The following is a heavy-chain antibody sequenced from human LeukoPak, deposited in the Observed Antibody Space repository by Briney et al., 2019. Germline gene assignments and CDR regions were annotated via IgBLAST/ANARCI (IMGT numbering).Heavy chain of an antibody. CDR1: GFPFSKYT. D-gene: IGHD6-25*01. J-gene: IGHJ5*02. V-gene: IGHV3-21*04. Sequence: GGSLRLSCAASGFPFSKYTMNWVRRAPGKGLEWVSLITSSSTYVESADSVKGRFTISRDNAKNSLYLQMNSLRAEDTAVYYCARKRAAIDPWGQGTLVTVSS. CDR2: ITSSSTYV. CDR3: ARKRAAIDP.